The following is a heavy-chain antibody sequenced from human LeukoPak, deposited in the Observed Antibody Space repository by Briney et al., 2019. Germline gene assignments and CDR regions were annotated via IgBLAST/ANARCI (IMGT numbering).Heavy chain of an antibody. D-gene: IGHD3-10*01. V-gene: IGHV4-4*07. Sequence: SETLSLTCTVSGGSIHSYWSWIRQPAGKGLEWIGRISGSGTITYNPALQSRLTISIDTSKNQFSLKLMSVTDADTAVYYCARDSGTTGEVKFDPWGQGTLVTVSS. CDR3: ARDSGTTGEVKFDP. CDR2: ISGSGTI. CDR1: GGSIHSY. J-gene: IGHJ5*02.